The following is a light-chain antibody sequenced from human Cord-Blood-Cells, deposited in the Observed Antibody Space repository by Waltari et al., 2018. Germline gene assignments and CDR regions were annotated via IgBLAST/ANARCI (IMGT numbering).Light chain of an antibody. J-gene: IGKJ2*01. CDR2: AAS. CDR3: QQGYSTPPYT. V-gene: IGKV1-39*01. CDR1: QSISSY. Sequence: DIQMTQSQSSLSASVGDRVTITCRASQSISSYLNWYQQKPGKAPKLLIYAASSLQSGVPSRFSGSGSGTDFTLAISSLQPVDYATYFGQQGYSTPPYTFSRGTKMESK.